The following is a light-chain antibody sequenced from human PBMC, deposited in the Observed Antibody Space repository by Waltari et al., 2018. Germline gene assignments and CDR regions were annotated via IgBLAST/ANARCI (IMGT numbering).Light chain of an antibody. Sequence: SYVVTQPPSVSVAPGKTARITCEGNNIGSKSVHWYQQKPGQAPGLVVQDDSDRPSGIPERFSGSNPGNTATLTISRVEAGDEAAYFCQVWDSSSDHPRVVFGGGTKLTVL. J-gene: IGLJ2*01. V-gene: IGLV3-21*03. CDR1: NIGSKS. CDR2: DDS. CDR3: QVWDSSSDHPRVV.